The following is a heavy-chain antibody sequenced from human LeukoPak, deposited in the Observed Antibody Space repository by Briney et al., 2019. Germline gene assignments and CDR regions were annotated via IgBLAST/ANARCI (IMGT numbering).Heavy chain of an antibody. CDR2: ISSNGGST. D-gene: IGHD2-2*01. CDR3: VKGRRGNQLVQQYYFDY. Sequence: GGSLRLSCSASGFTFSSYAMHWVRQAPGKGLEYVSAISSNGGSTYYADSVKGRFTISRDNSKNTLYLQMSSLRAGDTAVYYCVKGRRGNQLVQQYYFDYWGQGTLVTVSS. V-gene: IGHV3-64D*06. J-gene: IGHJ4*02. CDR1: GFTFSSYA.